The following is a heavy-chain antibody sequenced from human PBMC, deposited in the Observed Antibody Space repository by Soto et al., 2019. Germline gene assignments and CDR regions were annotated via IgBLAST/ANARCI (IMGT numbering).Heavy chain of an antibody. CDR2: IKQDGREK. CDR3: TRGAGMPPPYYYYGLGV. D-gene: IGHD1-1*01. J-gene: IGHJ6*02. V-gene: IGHV3-7*05. Sequence: HPGGSLRLSCAASGFSFSSYWMTWVRQAPGKGLEWLANIKQDGREKYHVDSVKGRFTISRDNAKNSLYLQMSSLRAEDTAVYYCTRGAGMPPPYYYYGLGVWGQGTTVTVSS. CDR1: GFSFSSYW.